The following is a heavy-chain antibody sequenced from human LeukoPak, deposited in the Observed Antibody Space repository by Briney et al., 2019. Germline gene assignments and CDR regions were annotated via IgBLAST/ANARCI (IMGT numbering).Heavy chain of an antibody. CDR2: IYYSGST. V-gene: IGHV4-39*01. J-gene: IGHJ4*02. Sequence: SETLSLTCTVSGGSISSSSYYWGWIRQPPGKGLEWIGSIYYSGSTYYNPSLKSRVTISVDTSKNQFSLKLSSVTAADTAVYYCARLHLFDYWGQGTLVTVSS. CDR1: GGSISSSSYY. CDR3: ARLHLFDY.